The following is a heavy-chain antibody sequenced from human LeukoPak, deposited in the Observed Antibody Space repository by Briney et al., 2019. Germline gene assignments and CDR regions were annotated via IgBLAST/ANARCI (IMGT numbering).Heavy chain of an antibody. J-gene: IGHJ4*02. Sequence: GGSLRLSCAASGFTFSRYAMHWVREAPGKGLEYVSAISSNVVITYYANSVKGRFPISRDNSNNTLYLQVGSLRAEDMAVYYCARQATRIAAAGTSIDYWGQGTLVTVFS. V-gene: IGHV3-64*01. CDR2: ISSNVVIT. CDR3: ARQATRIAAAGTSIDY. CDR1: GFTFSRYA. D-gene: IGHD6-13*01.